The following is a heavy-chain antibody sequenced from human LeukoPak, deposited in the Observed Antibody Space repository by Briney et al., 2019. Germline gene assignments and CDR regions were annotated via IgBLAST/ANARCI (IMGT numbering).Heavy chain of an antibody. D-gene: IGHD3-22*01. V-gene: IGHV3-33*06. J-gene: IGHJ4*02. Sequence: GGSLRLSCAASGFTFSSYGMHWVRQAPGKGLEWVAVIWYDGSYKYYADSVKGRFTISRDNSKNTLYLQMNSLRAEDTAVYYCAKDLEHDYYDSSGYYYGDYWGQGTLVTVSS. CDR1: GFTFSSYG. CDR2: IWYDGSYK. CDR3: AKDLEHDYYDSSGYYYGDY.